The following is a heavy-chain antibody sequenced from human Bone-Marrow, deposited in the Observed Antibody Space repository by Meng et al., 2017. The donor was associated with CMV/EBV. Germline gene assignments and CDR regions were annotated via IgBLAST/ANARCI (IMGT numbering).Heavy chain of an antibody. CDR3: ARERILENYYYGMDV. Sequence: ASEKVSCKASGHTFTSYYMHWVRQAPGQGLEWMGIVNPSGGSTSYAQKFQGRVTMTRDTSTSTVYMELSSLRSEDTAVYYCARERILENYYYGMDVWGQGTTVTVSS. J-gene: IGHJ6*02. D-gene: IGHD3-3*01. CDR2: VNPSGGST. CDR1: GHTFTSYY. V-gene: IGHV1-46*01.